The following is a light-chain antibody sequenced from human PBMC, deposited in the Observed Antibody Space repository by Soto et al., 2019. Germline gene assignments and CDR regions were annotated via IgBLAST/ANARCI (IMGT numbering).Light chain of an antibody. CDR2: GAS. V-gene: IGKV3-15*01. Sequence: PGERATLSCRASQNVDSSLAWYQQKPGQAPRLLIYGASTRATGIPARFSGSGSGTEFTLTISRLQSEDFAVYYCQQYNNWPPWTFGQGTKVDIK. J-gene: IGKJ1*01. CDR1: QNVDSS. CDR3: QQYNNWPPWT.